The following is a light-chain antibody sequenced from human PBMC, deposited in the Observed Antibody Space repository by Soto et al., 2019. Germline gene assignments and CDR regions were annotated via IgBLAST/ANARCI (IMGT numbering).Light chain of an antibody. CDR1: QSVSSSY. J-gene: IGKJ4*01. CDR2: GAS. CDR3: QQLNSYPRIT. V-gene: IGKV3-20*01. Sequence: EIVLTQSPGTLSLSPGERATLSCRASQSVSSSYLAWYQQKPGQAPRLLIYGASTLQSGVPSRFSGSGSGTEFTLTISSLQPEDFATYYCQQLNSYPRITFGGGTKVEIK.